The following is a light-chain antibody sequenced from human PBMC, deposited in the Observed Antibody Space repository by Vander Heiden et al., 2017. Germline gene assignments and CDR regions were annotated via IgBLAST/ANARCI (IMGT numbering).Light chain of an antibody. CDR3: MQVQQTPWT. V-gene: IGKV2-28*01. J-gene: IGKJ1*01. CDR2: LGS. CDR1: QSLLHSNGNNY. Sequence: DIGNTPSPLPLPVSPGQPASISCRSSQSLLHSNGNNYLNWYLQKPGQSPQLLIYLGSFRASGVPDRFSGSASGTDFTLKISRVEAGDVGVYYCMQVQQTPWTFGQGTKVEIK.